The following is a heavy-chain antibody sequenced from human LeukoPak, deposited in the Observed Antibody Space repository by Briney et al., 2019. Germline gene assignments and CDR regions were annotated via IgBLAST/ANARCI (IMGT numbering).Heavy chain of an antibody. J-gene: IGHJ4*02. CDR2: IDTNVGRP. CDR3: ARDLYGYYFDI. CDR1: GYSFITYY. V-gene: IGHV1-46*01. D-gene: IGHD3-10*01. Sequence: ASVKLSCKSSGYSFITYYIHWVRQAPGQGLEWMGIIDTNVGRPTYAQNFQGRVTMTRDTSTRTVYMELSSLRSEDTAVYFCARDLYGYYFDIWCLGTLVTVSS.